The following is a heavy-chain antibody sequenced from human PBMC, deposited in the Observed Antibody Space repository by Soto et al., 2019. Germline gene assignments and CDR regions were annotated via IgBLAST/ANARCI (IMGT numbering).Heavy chain of an antibody. CDR1: GYTFSGHY. CDR3: ARGLYSSPAYFFDT. Sequence: QLQLVQSGAEVRKPGASVKVSCNVTGYTFSGHYLHWVRQAPGQGLEWMGWINPKSGVTNYAQKFQDRVTMTADTSVSAASMELTSLRYDDTAVFYCARGLYSSPAYFFDTWGQGTLVTVSS. J-gene: IGHJ4*02. CDR2: INPKSGVT. D-gene: IGHD6-13*01. V-gene: IGHV1-2*02.